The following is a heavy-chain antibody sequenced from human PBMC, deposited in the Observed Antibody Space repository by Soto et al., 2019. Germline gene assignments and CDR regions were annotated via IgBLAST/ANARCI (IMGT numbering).Heavy chain of an antibody. CDR3: ARDHYGPGWFDP. CDR2: ISRSSTYT. D-gene: IGHD3-10*01. CDR1: GFTFSDYY. Sequence: QVPLVESGGGLVKPGGSLRLSCAASGFTFSDYYMNWIRQAPGEGLEWVSYISRSSTYTNYADSVKGRFTISRDNAKNSLYLQMNSLRAEDTAVYYCARDHYGPGWFDPWGQGTLVTVSS. J-gene: IGHJ5*02. V-gene: IGHV3-11*05.